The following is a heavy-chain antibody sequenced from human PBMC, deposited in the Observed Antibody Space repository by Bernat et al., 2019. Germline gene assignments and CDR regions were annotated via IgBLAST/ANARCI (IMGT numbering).Heavy chain of an antibody. CDR1: GYTFTHHG. V-gene: IGHV1-18*01. CDR3: ARDPSNTSGWYAYFDS. CDR2: ISSYNGDT. Sequence: QVQLVQSGTEVKKPGASVRVSCKTSGYTFTHHGIGWVRQAPGQGLEWLGWISSYNGDTIYAQRLQGRVTMTTYTPTNTAYMELTSLRPDDTAVYYCARDPSNTSGWYAYFDSWGQGTLVTVSS. J-gene: IGHJ4*02. D-gene: IGHD6-19*01.